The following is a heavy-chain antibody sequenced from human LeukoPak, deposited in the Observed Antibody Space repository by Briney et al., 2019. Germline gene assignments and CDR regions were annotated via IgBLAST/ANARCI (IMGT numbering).Heavy chain of an antibody. J-gene: IGHJ5*02. V-gene: IGHV4-39*07. CDR1: GGSISSSSYY. CDR3: ARGFRYRWFDP. CDR2: IYYSGST. Sequence: NPSETLSLTCTVSGGSISSSSYYWGWIRQPPGKGLEWIGSIYYSGSTYYNPSLKSRVTISVDTSKNQFSLKLSSVTAADTAVYYCARGFRYRWFDPWGQGTLVTVSS. D-gene: IGHD1-1*01.